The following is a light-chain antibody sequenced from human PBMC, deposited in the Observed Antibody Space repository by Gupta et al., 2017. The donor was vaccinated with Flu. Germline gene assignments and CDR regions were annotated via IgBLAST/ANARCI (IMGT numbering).Light chain of an antibody. Sequence: GTLYLSPGERATRSCRARQSVRSNYLAWYQQKPGQAPRLLIYGASSGATGIPDRFSGSGSGTEFTLNISRREPEDFAVYYCQQEGDSPWTFGQGTKVEVK. V-gene: IGKV3-20*01. CDR2: GAS. CDR1: QSVRSNY. J-gene: IGKJ1*01. CDR3: QQEGDSPWT.